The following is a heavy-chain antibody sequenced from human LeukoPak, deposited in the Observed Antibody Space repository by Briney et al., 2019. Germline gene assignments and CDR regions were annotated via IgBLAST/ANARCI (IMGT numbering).Heavy chain of an antibody. CDR1: EFTFNNYG. V-gene: IGHV3-23*01. D-gene: IGHD5-18*01. J-gene: IGHJ4*02. CDR3: AKVGGQRIQLWPHDY. Sequence: PGGSLRLSCAASEFTFNNYGMSWVRQAPGRGLDWVSGITGTGGSTYYADSVKGRFTVSRDNSKKTLDLQMNSLRAEDTAVYYCAKVGGQRIQLWPHDYWGQGTLVTVSS. CDR2: ITGTGGST.